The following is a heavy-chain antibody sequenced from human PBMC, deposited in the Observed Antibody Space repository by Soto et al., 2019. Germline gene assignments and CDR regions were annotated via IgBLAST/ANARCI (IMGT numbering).Heavy chain of an antibody. CDR2: ISAYNGNT. V-gene: IGHV1-18*04. CDR1: GHTFTSSG. CDR3: ARDVIAAADTNWFDP. Sequence: ALVKVSCKASGHTFTSSGISWVRQAPGQGLEWMGWISAYNGNTNYAQKLQGRVTMTTDTSTSTAYMELRSLRSDDTAVYYCARDVIAAADTNWFDPWGQGTLVSVSS. J-gene: IGHJ5*02. D-gene: IGHD6-13*01.